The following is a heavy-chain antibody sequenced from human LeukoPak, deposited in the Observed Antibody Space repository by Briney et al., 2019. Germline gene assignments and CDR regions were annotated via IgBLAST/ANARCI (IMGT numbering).Heavy chain of an antibody. CDR3: AAIYDSSGYYSDDAFDI. V-gene: IGHV3-30*02. CDR2: IRYDGSNK. J-gene: IGHJ3*02. CDR1: GFTFSSYG. D-gene: IGHD3-22*01. Sequence: GGSLRLSCAASGFTFSSYGMHWVRQAPGKGPEWVAFIRYDGSNKYYADSVKGRFTISRDNAKNSLYLQMNSLRAEDTAVYYCAAIYDSSGYYSDDAFDIWGQGTMVTVSS.